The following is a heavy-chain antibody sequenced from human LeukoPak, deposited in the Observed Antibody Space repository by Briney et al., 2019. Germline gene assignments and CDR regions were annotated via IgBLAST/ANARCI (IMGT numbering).Heavy chain of an antibody. CDR3: TTELRWELVDVDR. CDR1: GFTFSNAW. Sequence: GGSLRLSSAASGFTFSNAWMRWVRQAPGKGLEWVGRIRSKTDGGNTDYAAPVKGRFTISRDDSRNTLFLQMNSLKTEDTAVYYCTTELRWELVDVDRGREGTLVTVSS. J-gene: IGHJ5*02. D-gene: IGHD1-26*01. V-gene: IGHV3-15*05. CDR2: IRSKTDGGNT.